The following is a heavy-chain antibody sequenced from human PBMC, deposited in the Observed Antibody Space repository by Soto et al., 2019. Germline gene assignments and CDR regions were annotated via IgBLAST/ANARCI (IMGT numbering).Heavy chain of an antibody. J-gene: IGHJ5*02. D-gene: IGHD3-9*01. Sequence: PGGSLRLSCAASGFTFSNAWINWVRQAPGKGLEWVGRIKSKTDGGTTDYAAPVKGRYTISSDDSKNTLYLQMNSLKTEDTAVYYCTTVRVLATLRYFDWPPTGFDPWGQGTLVTVSS. CDR2: IKSKTDGGTT. CDR1: GFTFSNAW. V-gene: IGHV3-15*07. CDR3: TTVRVLATLRYFDWPPTGFDP.